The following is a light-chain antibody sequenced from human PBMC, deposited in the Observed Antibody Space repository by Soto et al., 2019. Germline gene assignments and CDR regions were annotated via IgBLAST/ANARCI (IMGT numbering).Light chain of an antibody. CDR1: QDINKF. V-gene: IGKV1-9*01. Sequence: IQLTQSPSSLSESVGDRVTLSCRASQDINKFLAWFQQTPGKAPKLLVYSASTLHSGVPSRFSGSGSGTDFALTISSLQPEDFATYYCQQLKTYPYTFGQGTRLDIK. J-gene: IGKJ2*01. CDR3: QQLKTYPYT. CDR2: SAS.